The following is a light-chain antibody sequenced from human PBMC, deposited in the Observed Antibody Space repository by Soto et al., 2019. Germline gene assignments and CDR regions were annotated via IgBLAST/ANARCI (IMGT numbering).Light chain of an antibody. CDR2: AAS. J-gene: IGKJ1*01. CDR3: QENYSTPLA. V-gene: IGKV1-39*01. CDR1: QSISSY. Sequence: DNKVNQSPSYLSASVGDRVTITCRASQSISSYLNWYQQKPGKAPKLLIYAASSLQSGVPSRFSGSGSGTDFSLIISRLQLEDFESYYCQENYSTPLAVGQGTK.